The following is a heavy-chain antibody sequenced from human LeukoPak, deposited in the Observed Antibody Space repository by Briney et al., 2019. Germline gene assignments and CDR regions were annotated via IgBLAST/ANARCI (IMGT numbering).Heavy chain of an antibody. J-gene: IGHJ3*02. CDR1: GLTFSNYA. CDR2: ISGSGGST. CDR3: AKGSTYFFGSGTSDDAFDI. V-gene: IGHV3-23*01. Sequence: GGSLRLSCAASGLTFSNYAMSWVRQAPGKGLEWVSSISGSGGSTHYADSVKGRFTISRDNSKSTMYLQVNSLRAEGTAVYYCAKGSTYFFGSGTSDDAFDIWGQGTMVTVSS. D-gene: IGHD3-10*01.